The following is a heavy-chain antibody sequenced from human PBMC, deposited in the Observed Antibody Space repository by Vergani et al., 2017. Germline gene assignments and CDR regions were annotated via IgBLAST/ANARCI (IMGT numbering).Heavy chain of an antibody. V-gene: IGHV4-39*07. D-gene: IGHD6-13*01. CDR2: IYYSGST. Sequence: QLQLQESGPELVKPSETLSLTCTVSGGSISSSSYYWGWIRQPPGKGLEWIRSIYYSGSTYYNPSLKSRVTISVDTSKNQFSLKLSSVTAADTAVYYCARKSFRYSPGESDFDYWGQGTLVTVSS. J-gene: IGHJ4*02. CDR1: GGSISSSSYY. CDR3: ARKSFRYSPGESDFDY.